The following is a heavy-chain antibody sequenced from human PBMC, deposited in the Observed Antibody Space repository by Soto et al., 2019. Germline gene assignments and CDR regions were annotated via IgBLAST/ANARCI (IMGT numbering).Heavy chain of an antibody. CDR2: IYHSGST. D-gene: IGHD6-13*01. V-gene: IGHV4-38-2*02. J-gene: IGHJ4*02. Sequence: SETLSLTCAVSGYSISSGYYWGWIRQPPGKGLEWIGSIYHSGSTFYNPSLKSRVTISVDTSKNQFSLKLSSVTAADTAVYYCARDLGGTAAAGTSNDYWGQGTLVTVSS. CDR3: ARDLGGTAAAGTSNDY. CDR1: GYSISSGYY.